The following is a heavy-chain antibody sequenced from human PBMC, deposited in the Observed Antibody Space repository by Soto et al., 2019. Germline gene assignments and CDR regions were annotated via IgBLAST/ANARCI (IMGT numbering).Heavy chain of an antibody. CDR2: INHSGST. V-gene: IGHV4-34*01. J-gene: IGHJ6*02. CDR1: GGSFSGYY. Sequence: SETLSLTCAVYGGSFSGYYWSWIRQPPGKGLEWIGEINHSGSTNYNPSLKSRVTISVDTSKNQFSLKLSSVTAADTAVYYCARGRGYRSGGSCYGYYYYYGMDVWGQGTTVTVSS. D-gene: IGHD2-15*01. CDR3: ARGRGYRSGGSCYGYYYYYGMDV.